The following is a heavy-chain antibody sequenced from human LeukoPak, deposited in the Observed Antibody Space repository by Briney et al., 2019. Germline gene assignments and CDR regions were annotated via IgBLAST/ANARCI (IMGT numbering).Heavy chain of an antibody. CDR1: GFTFSSYA. D-gene: IGHD1-26*01. Sequence: GGSLRLSCAASGFTFSSYAMHWVRQAPGKGLEWVAVISYDGSNKYYADSVRGRFTISRDNSKNTLYLQMNSLRAEDTAVYYCAREVGYYYMDVWGKGTTVTVSS. J-gene: IGHJ6*03. V-gene: IGHV3-30-3*01. CDR3: AREVGYYYMDV. CDR2: ISYDGSNK.